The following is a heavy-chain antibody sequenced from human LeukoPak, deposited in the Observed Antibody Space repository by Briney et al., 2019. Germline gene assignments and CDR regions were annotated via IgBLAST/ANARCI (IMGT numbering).Heavy chain of an antibody. J-gene: IGHJ5*02. CDR3: ERDVPHNWFDT. CDR1: GITFGNNW. Sequence: PGGSLRLSCAASGITFGNNWMHWVRPGPEKGLVWISRINSDGGGAIYADSVKGRFTVSRDNAKNTLYLQMNSLRAEDRAVYYCERDVPHNWFDTWGQGTLVTVSS. CDR2: INSDGGGA. V-gene: IGHV3-74*01.